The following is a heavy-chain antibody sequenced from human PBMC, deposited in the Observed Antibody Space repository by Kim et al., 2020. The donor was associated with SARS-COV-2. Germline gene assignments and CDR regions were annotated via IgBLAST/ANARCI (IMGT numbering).Heavy chain of an antibody. CDR1: GFTFSSYG. V-gene: IGHV3-30*18. Sequence: GGSLRLSCAASGFTFSSYGMHWVRQAPGKGLEWVAVISYDGSNKYYADSVKGRFTISRDNSKNTLYLQMNSLRAEDTAVYYCAKRGELTTAHFDYWGQGTLVTVSS. J-gene: IGHJ4*02. CDR3: AKRGELTTAHFDY. CDR2: ISYDGSNK. D-gene: IGHD4-17*01.